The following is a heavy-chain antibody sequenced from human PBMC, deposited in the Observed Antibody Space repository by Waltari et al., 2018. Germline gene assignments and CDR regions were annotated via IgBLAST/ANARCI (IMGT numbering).Heavy chain of an antibody. J-gene: IGHJ3*02. CDR1: GFTLSRAW. CDR3: TTGGVKGPHDAFDI. D-gene: IGHD2-8*01. V-gene: IGHV3-15*01. CDR2: IKSKTDGGTT. Sequence: VQLVDSGGGLVKPGGSLSPSCAASGFTLSRAWLRWVRQAPGKGLEWVGRIKSKTDGGTTDYAAPVKGRFTISRDDSKNTLYLQMNSLKTEDTAVYYCTTGGVKGPHDAFDIWGQGTMVTVSS.